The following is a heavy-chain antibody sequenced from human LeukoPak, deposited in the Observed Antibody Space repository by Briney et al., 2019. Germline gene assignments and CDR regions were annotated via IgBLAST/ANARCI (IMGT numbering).Heavy chain of an antibody. CDR2: IYYSGGT. CDR3: ARAYNRATFDY. J-gene: IGHJ4*02. CDR1: GGSISNSGYY. D-gene: IGHD1-14*01. Sequence: KPSETLSLTCTVSGGSISNSGYYWGWIRQPPGKGLEWIGSIYYSGGTYYNPSLKSRVTISVDTSKNQFSLKLSSVTAADTTVYYCARAYNRATFDYWGQGTLVTVSS. V-gene: IGHV4-39*01.